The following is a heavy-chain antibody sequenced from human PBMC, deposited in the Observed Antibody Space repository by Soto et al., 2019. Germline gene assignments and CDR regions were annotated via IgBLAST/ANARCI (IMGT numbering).Heavy chain of an antibody. CDR2: IIPILGIA. V-gene: IGHV1-69*04. Sequence: ASVKVSCKASGGTFSSYTISWVRQAPGQGLEWMGRIIPILGIANYAQKFQGRVTITADKSTSTAYMELSSLRSEDTAVYYCAREGAGINWNHSHSWFDPRGQGTLVTVSS. CDR3: AREGAGINWNHSHSWFDP. J-gene: IGHJ5*02. D-gene: IGHD1-1*01. CDR1: GGTFSSYT.